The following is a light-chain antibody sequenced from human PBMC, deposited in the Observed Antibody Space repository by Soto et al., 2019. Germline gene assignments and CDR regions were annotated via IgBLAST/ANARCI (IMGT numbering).Light chain of an antibody. V-gene: IGKV3D-15*01. CDR1: QSVSSK. J-gene: IGKJ5*01. CDR2: DAS. Sequence: VMTQSQATLSVSPRERATLSCRASQSVSSKLAWFQQKPGQAPRLLIYDASNRATGIPARFSGSGSGTDFTLTINSLHPEDFATYYCQQSYSTPITFGQGTLLEI. CDR3: QQSYSTPIT.